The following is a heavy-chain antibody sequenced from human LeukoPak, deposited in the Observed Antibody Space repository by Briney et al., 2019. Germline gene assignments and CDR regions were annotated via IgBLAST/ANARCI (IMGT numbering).Heavy chain of an antibody. CDR1: GGSISSYY. CDR2: IYYSGST. J-gene: IGHJ4*02. D-gene: IGHD3-10*01. CDR3: ARRYYDAGSSRYYFDY. V-gene: IGHV4-59*01. Sequence: PSETLSLTCTVSGGSISSYYWSWIRQPPGKGLEWIGYIYYSGSTNYNPSLKSRVTISVDTSKNQFSLKLSSVTAAGTAVYYCARRYYDAGSSRYYFDYWGQGTLVTVSS.